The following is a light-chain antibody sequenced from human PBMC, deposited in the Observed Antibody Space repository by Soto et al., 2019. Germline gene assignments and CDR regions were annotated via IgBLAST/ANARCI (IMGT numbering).Light chain of an antibody. J-gene: IGLJ3*02. CDR3: VAWHDSLSGWV. CDR1: SSNIGSNY. Sequence: QAVVTQPPSASGTPGQRVTISCSGSSSNIGSNYVYWYQQLPGTAPKLLIYRNNQRPSGVPDRFSGSKSGTSASLAISGLRSQDEADYYCVAWHDSLSGWVFGGGTKLTVL. CDR2: RNN. V-gene: IGLV1-47*01.